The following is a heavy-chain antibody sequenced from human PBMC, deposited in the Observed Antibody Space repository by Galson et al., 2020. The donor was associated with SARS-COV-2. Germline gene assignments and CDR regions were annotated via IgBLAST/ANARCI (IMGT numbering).Heavy chain of an antibody. CDR3: AKEYDYAYRTFDY. Sequence: QPPGKGLEWIGNIYYSGGTYYNPSLKSRVTISVDTSKNQFSLKLSSVTAADTAIYYCAKEYDYAYRTFDYWGQGTLVTVSS. CDR2: IYYSGGT. D-gene: IGHD3-16*01. V-gene: IGHV4-39*07. J-gene: IGHJ4*02.